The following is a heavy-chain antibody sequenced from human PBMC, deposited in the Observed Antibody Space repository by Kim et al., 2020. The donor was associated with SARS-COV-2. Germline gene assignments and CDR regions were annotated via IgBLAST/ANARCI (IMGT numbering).Heavy chain of an antibody. D-gene: IGHD6-19*01. V-gene: IGHV4-39*01. CDR3: ARRVRYGSGWYMYYFDY. Sequence: KSRVTISAETSKNQVSMKLSSVTAADTAVYYCARRVRYGSGWYMYYFDYWGQGTLVTVSS. J-gene: IGHJ4*02.